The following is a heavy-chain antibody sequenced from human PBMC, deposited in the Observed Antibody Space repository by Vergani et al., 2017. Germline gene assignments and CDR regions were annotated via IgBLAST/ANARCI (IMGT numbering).Heavy chain of an antibody. J-gene: IGHJ4*02. CDR3: ATVEGPKYYYDSSGYYY. Sequence: QVQLVQSGAEVKKPGASVKVSCKASGYTFTSYYMHWVRQAPGQGLEWMGIINPSGGSTSYAQKFQGRVTITADKSTSTAYMELSSLRSEDTAVYYCATVEGPKYYYDSSGYYYWGQGTLVTVSS. V-gene: IGHV1-46*01. CDR2: INPSGGST. D-gene: IGHD3-22*01. CDR1: GYTFTSYY.